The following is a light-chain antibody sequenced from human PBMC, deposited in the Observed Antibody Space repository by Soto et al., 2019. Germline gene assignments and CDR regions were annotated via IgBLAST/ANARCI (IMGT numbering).Light chain of an antibody. Sequence: DIQMTQSPSTLSASVGDRVTITCRASQSISDLLAWYQQKPGKAPKLLIYKASGLEGGVPSRFSGSGSGTEFTLTINGLQPDDFVTYYCQQYNTFWTFGQGTKVEVK. J-gene: IGKJ1*01. V-gene: IGKV1-5*03. CDR1: QSISDL. CDR3: QQYNTFWT. CDR2: KAS.